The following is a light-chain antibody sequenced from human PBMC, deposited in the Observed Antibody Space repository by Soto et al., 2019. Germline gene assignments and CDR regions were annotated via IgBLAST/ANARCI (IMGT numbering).Light chain of an antibody. CDR3: MQALQTPRT. Sequence: DIVMTQSPLSLPVTPGEPASISCRSSQSLLHSNGYNYLDWYLPKPGQSPQLLIYLGSNRASGVPDRFSGSGSGTDFTLKISRVEADDVGVYYCMQALQTPRTFGQGTKLEIK. CDR2: LGS. CDR1: QSLLHSNGYNY. V-gene: IGKV2-28*01. J-gene: IGKJ2*02.